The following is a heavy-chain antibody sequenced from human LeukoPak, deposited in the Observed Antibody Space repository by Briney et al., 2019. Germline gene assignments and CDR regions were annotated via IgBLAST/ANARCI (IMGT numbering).Heavy chain of an antibody. D-gene: IGHD3-10*01. J-gene: IGHJ6*03. CDR1: GGSISSGSYY. CDR2: IYTSGST. Sequence: PSETLSLTCTVSGGSISSGSYYWSWIRQPAGKGLEWIGRIYTSGSTNYNPSLKSRVTISVDTSKNQFSLKLSSVTAADTAVYYCARSDGSGSYYYYYYYMDVWGQGTLVTVSS. CDR3: ARSDGSGSYYYYYYYMDV. V-gene: IGHV4-61*02.